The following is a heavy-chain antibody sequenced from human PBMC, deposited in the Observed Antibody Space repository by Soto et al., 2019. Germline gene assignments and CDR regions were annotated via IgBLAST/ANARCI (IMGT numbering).Heavy chain of an antibody. V-gene: IGHV1-18*01. D-gene: IGHD3-16*01. CDR3: VRGDGGSFDH. J-gene: IGHJ4*02. CDR2: ISAYNGHT. CDR1: GYIFTNYG. Sequence: QVQLVQSGVEVKKPGASVKVSCKAMGYIFTNYGLSWVRQAPGEGPEWLGWISAYNGHTKYAPKVQDRVTLTTDTSATTAYLELRSLRSDDAAVYYCVRGDGGSFDHWGQGTLVLVSS.